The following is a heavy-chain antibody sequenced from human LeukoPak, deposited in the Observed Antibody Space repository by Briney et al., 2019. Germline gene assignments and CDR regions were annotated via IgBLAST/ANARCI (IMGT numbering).Heavy chain of an antibody. D-gene: IGHD3-3*01. CDR2: VYYSGSA. J-gene: IGHJ4*02. CDR3: ARGSDFWSDY. V-gene: IGHV4-59*12. CDR1: GDSISPYY. Sequence: SETLSLTCTVSGDSISPYYWSWIRQPPGKGLEWIGCVYYSGSANYNPSLQRRVTISVDTSNNQFSLKLSSVTAADTAVYYCARGSDFWSDYWGQGTLVTVSS.